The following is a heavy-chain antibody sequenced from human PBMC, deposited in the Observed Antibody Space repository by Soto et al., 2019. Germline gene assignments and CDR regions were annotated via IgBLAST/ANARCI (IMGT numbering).Heavy chain of an antibody. Sequence: GGSLRLSCAASVFTFSSYAMSXARQXXGKGLEWVSAISGSGGSTYYADSVKGRFTISRDNSKNTLYLQMNSLRAEDTAVYYCAKDSWTTPDDRAFDIWGQGTMVTVSS. CDR3: AKDSWTTPDDRAFDI. V-gene: IGHV3-23*01. D-gene: IGHD2-15*01. CDR2: ISGSGGST. CDR1: VFTFSSYA. J-gene: IGHJ3*02.